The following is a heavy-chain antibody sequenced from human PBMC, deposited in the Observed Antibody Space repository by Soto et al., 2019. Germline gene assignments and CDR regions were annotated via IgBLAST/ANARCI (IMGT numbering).Heavy chain of an antibody. J-gene: IGHJ6*02. D-gene: IGHD2-2*01. V-gene: IGHV3-21*01. CDR2: ITTTSTYK. CDR1: GFTFSSYG. CDR3: AREKCSSTSCNHGMDV. Sequence: WGSLRLSCAASGFTFSSYGMHWVRQAPGKGLQWLASITTTSTYKYYADSVKGRFSISRDNAKNSLYLELTNLRSEDTAVYYCAREKCSSTSCNHGMDVWGLGTTVTVSS.